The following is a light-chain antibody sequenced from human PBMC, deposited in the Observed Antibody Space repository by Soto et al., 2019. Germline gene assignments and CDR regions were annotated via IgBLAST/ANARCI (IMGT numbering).Light chain of an antibody. J-gene: IGKJ1*01. CDR3: QQYYSYPRT. V-gene: IGKV1-8*01. Sequence: IWMTQSPSLLAASTGDRVTITCRASQGISSYLAWYQQKPGKAPKLLIYAASTLQSGVPSRFSGSGSGTDFTLTISCLQSEDFATYYCQQYYSYPRTFGQGTKGDIK. CDR1: QGISSY. CDR2: AAS.